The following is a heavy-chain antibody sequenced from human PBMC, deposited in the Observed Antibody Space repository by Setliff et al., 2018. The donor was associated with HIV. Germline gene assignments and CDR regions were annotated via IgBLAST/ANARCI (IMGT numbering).Heavy chain of an antibody. CDR3: AREATPRHSSGWVYFDY. CDR2: ITGSGDTI. D-gene: IGHD6-19*01. Sequence: LKISCAASGFTFSNYEMSWVRQAPGKGPEWVPYITGSGDTIYYADSVKGRFTMSRDNAKDSVYLQMNTLRVEDTAVYYCAREATPRHSSGWVYFDYWGQGMMVTVSS. J-gene: IGHJ4*02. CDR1: GFTFSNYE. V-gene: IGHV3-48*03.